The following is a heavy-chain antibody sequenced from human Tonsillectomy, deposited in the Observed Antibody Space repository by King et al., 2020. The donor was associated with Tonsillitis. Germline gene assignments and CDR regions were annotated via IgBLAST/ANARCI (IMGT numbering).Heavy chain of an antibody. D-gene: IGHD1-14*01. Sequence: DVQLVESGGGLVQPGGSLRLSCAASEFTVSDNYMNWVRQAPGKGLEWVSVIYSGGSTYYADSVKGRFTFSRDNSKHTLYLQMNNVRAEDTAVYYCAGTTPNKRHYYYYMDVWGKGTTVTVSS. CDR3: AGTTPNKRHYYYYMDV. V-gene: IGHV3-66*01. CDR2: IYSGGST. CDR1: EFTVSDNY. J-gene: IGHJ6*03.